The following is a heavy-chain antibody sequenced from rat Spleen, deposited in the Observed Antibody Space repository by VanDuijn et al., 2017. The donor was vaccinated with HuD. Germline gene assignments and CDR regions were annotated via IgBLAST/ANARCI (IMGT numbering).Heavy chain of an antibody. CDR1: GFTFSNFD. CDR3: TRGYVMDA. Sequence: EVQLVESGGGLVRPGGSLKLSCSVSGFTFSNFDMAWVRQAPTKGLEWVSSISPSGGGTWYRDSVKGRFTVSRDNADSTLYLQMDSLRSEDTATYYCTRGYVMDAWGQGASVTVSS. CDR2: ISPSGGGT. V-gene: IGHV5-27*01. J-gene: IGHJ4*01.